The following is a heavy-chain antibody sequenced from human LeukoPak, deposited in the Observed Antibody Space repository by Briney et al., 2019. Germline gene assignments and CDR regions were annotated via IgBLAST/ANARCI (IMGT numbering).Heavy chain of an antibody. CDR1: GDSISSGDYY. CDR3: ARGPYSYDSSGAFDI. V-gene: IGHV4-61*02. CDR2: ISSSGST. J-gene: IGHJ3*02. D-gene: IGHD3-22*01. Sequence: PSETLSLTCTVSGDSISSGDYYWSWIRQPAGKGLEWIGRISSSGSTNYNPSLKSRVTISVDTSKNQFSLKLSSVTAADTAAYFCARGPYSYDSSGAFDIWGQGTM.